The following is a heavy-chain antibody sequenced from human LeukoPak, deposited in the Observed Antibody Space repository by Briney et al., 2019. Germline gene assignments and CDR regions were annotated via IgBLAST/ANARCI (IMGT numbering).Heavy chain of an antibody. CDR1: GFTFSSYA. CDR3: AKDRDYGDSLDAFDI. D-gene: IGHD4-17*01. CDR2: ISGSGGST. J-gene: IGHJ3*02. V-gene: IGHV3-23*01. Sequence: PGGSLRLSCAASGFTFSSYAMSWVRQAPGKGPEWVSAISGSGGSTYYADSVKGRFTISRDNSKNTLYLQMNSLRAEDTAVYYCAKDRDYGDSLDAFDIWGQGTMVTVSS.